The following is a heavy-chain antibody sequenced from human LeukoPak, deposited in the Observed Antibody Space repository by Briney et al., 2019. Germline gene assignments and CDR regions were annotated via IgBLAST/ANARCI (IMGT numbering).Heavy chain of an antibody. CDR2: ISGSGGST. J-gene: IGHJ4*02. D-gene: IGHD3-10*01. CDR1: GFTFSISW. CDR3: AKGAAYGYYGSGSYSVG. Sequence: GGSLRLSCAASGFTFSISWVTWVRQAPGKGLEWVSAISGSGGSTYYADSVKGRFTISRDNSKNTLYLQMNSLRAEDTAVYYRAKGAAYGYYGSGSYSVGWGQGTLVTVSS. V-gene: IGHV3-23*01.